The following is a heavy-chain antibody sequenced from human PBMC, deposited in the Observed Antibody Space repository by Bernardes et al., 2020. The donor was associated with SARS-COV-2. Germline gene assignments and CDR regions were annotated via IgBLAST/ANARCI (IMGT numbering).Heavy chain of an antibody. V-gene: IGHV4-59*08. CDR1: GGSMSSNY. Sequence: SETLSLTCTVSGGSMSSNYWSWIRQPPGTELEYIAYIYYSETHRETNYNPSLKSRATISMDTSKNQFSLILNSVTAADTAMYYCARLRADSFGGGFDSWGQGTLVTVSS. J-gene: IGHJ4*02. CDR2: IYYSETHRET. CDR3: ARLRADSFGGGFDS. D-gene: IGHD3-10*01.